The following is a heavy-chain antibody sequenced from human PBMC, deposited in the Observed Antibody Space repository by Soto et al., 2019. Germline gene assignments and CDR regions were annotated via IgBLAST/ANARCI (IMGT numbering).Heavy chain of an antibody. CDR3: AKDDNYGSGSYSFYYYYGMDV. CDR2: ISGSGGST. V-gene: IGHV3-23*01. D-gene: IGHD3-10*01. J-gene: IGHJ6*02. CDR1: GFTFSSYA. Sequence: PGGSLRLSCAASGFTFSSYAMSWVRQAPGKGLEWVSAISGSGGSTYYADSVKGRFTISRDNSKNTLYLQMNSLRAEDTAVYYCAKDDNYGSGSYSFYYYYGMDVWGQGTTVTVSS.